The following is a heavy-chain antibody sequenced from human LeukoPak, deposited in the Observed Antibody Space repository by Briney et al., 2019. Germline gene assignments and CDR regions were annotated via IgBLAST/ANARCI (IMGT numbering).Heavy chain of an antibody. CDR1: GYTFTGYY. V-gene: IGHV1-2*02. Sequence: GASVKVSCKASGYTFTGYYMHWVRQAPGQGLEWMGWINPNSGGTNYAQKFQGRVTMTRDTSISTAYMELSRLRSGDTAVYYCAREPYGDYGFGMDVWGKGTTVTVSS. CDR3: AREPYGDYGFGMDV. CDR2: INPNSGGT. J-gene: IGHJ6*04. D-gene: IGHD4-17*01.